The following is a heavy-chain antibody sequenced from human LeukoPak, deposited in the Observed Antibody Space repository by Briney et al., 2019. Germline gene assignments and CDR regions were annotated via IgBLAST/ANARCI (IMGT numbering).Heavy chain of an antibody. D-gene: IGHD1-7*01. Sequence: PSETLSLTCTVSGGSISSGSYYWSWIRQPAGKGLEWIGRIYTSGSTNYNPSLKSRVTMSVDTSKNQFSLKLSSVTAADTAVYYCARATGTREFDPWGQGTLVTVSS. J-gene: IGHJ5*02. CDR3: ARATGTREFDP. CDR2: IYTSGST. CDR1: GGSISSGSYY. V-gene: IGHV4-61*02.